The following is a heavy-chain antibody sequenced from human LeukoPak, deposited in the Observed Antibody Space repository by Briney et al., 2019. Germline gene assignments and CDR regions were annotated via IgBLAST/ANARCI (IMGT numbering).Heavy chain of an antibody. J-gene: IGHJ4*02. CDR3: ATSRDGYNSLALIDCFDY. CDR1: GGTFSSYA. V-gene: IGHV1-69*05. CDR2: IIPIFGTA. Sequence: ASVKVSCKASGGTFSSYAISWVRQAPGQGLEWMGGIIPIFGTANYAQKFQGRVTITTDESTSTAYMELSSLRSEDTAVYYCATSRDGYNSLALIDCFDYWGQGTLVTVSS. D-gene: IGHD5-24*01.